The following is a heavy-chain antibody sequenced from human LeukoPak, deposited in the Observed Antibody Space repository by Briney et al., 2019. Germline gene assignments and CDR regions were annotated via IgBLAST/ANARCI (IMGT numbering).Heavy chain of an antibody. Sequence: PSETLSLTCTVSGGSISSGGYYWSWIRQPPGKGLEWIGYIYHSGSTYYNPSLKSRVTISVDRSKNQFSLKLSSVTAADTAVYYCAREGLGWGSAAFDIWGQGTMVTVSS. J-gene: IGHJ3*02. CDR3: AREGLGWGSAAFDI. D-gene: IGHD7-27*01. CDR2: IYHSGST. V-gene: IGHV4-30-2*01. CDR1: GGSISSGGYY.